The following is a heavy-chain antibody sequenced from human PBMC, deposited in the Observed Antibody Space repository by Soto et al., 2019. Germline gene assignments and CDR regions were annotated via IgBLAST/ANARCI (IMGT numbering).Heavy chain of an antibody. CDR2: IYHSGST. V-gene: IGHV4-4*02. CDR3: ARFTAGYSSSWHGYYYYGMDV. Sequence: PSETLSLTCAVSGGSISSSNWWSWVRQPPGKGLEWIGEIYHSGSTNYNPSLKSRVTISVDKSKNQFSLKLSSVTAADTAVYYCARFTAGYSSSWHGYYYYGMDVWGQGTTVTVSS. J-gene: IGHJ6*02. CDR1: GGSISSSNW. D-gene: IGHD6-13*01.